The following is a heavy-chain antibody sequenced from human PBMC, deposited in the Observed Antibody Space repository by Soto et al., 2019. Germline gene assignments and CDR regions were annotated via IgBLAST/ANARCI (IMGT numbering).Heavy chain of an antibody. Sequence: EFQLVESGGGLVEPGESLRLSCAASGFTFSRYYMNWVRQAPGKGLEWVSSISTTSTYTHYADSLKGRFTISRDNAKKLLYLQMDSLRAADTAVYYCARDDGLSSTNLKAFDIWGQGTKVTVSS. CDR3: ARDDGLSSTNLKAFDI. J-gene: IGHJ3*02. V-gene: IGHV3-21*01. CDR2: ISTTSTYT. D-gene: IGHD2-2*01. CDR1: GFTFSRYY.